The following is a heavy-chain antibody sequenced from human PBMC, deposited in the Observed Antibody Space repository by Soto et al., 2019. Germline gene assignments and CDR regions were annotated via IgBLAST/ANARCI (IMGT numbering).Heavy chain of an antibody. J-gene: IGHJ4*02. CDR3: ARGGSGYYSENYFDY. D-gene: IGHD3-22*01. Sequence: PSETLSLTCAVYGGSFSGYYWTGIRQPPGKGQEWIGEINHSGSTNYNPSLKSRVTISVDTSKNPFSLELSSVTAADTAVYYCARGGSGYYSENYFDYWGQGTLVTVSS. CDR2: INHSGST. CDR1: GGSFSGYY. V-gene: IGHV4-34*01.